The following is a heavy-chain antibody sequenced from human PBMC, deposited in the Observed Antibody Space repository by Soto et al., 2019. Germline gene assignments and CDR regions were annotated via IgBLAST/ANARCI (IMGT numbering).Heavy chain of an antibody. Sequence: VESLKISCKGSGYIFSSYWISCLRQMPGKGLECMGIIYPGDSDTRYSPSFEGQVTISADKSINTAYLQWSSLKASDSAMYYCARPFDTSGWYDHWGQGTLVTVSS. J-gene: IGHJ5*02. D-gene: IGHD6-19*01. CDR1: GYIFSSYW. CDR2: IYPGDSDT. CDR3: ARPFDTSGWYDH. V-gene: IGHV5-51*01.